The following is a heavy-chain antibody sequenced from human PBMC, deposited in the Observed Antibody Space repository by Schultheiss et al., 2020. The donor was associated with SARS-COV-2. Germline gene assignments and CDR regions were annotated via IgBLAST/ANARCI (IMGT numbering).Heavy chain of an antibody. CDR1: NGSITSNY. CDR2: IYTSGST. V-gene: IGHV4-4*07. D-gene: IGHD1-26*01. Sequence: SQTLSLTCTVSNGSITSNYWAWLRQPAGKGLEWIGRIYTSGSTNYNPSLKSRVTMSVDTSKNQFSLKLTSVTAADTAVYYCASLRPHHMYSSSLFGGWFDPWGQGTLVTVSS. CDR3: ASLRPHHMYSSSLFGGWFDP. J-gene: IGHJ5*02.